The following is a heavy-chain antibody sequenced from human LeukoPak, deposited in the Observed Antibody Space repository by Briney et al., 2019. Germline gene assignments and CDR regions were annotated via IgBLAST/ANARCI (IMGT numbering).Heavy chain of an antibody. CDR1: GFTFSSYG. Sequence: GGSLRLSCVASGFTFSSYGMHWVRQAPGKGLEWVAFIWYDGSNKYYADSVKGRFTISRDNSKNTLSLQMSSLRPDDTAVYYCAKAYSYGYDYCGQGTLVTVSS. J-gene: IGHJ4*02. CDR3: AKAYSYGYDY. CDR2: IWYDGSNK. V-gene: IGHV3-30*02. D-gene: IGHD5-18*01.